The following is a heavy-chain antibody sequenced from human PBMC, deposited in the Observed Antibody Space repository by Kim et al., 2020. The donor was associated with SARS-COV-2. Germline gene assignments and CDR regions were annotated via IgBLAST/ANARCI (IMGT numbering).Heavy chain of an antibody. CDR3: VRGRGYSYGKTAFDY. CDR2: MNPNSGNT. V-gene: IGHV1-8*01. J-gene: IGHJ4*02. CDR1: GYTFTSYD. D-gene: IGHD5-18*01. Sequence: ASVKVSCKASGYTFTSYDINWVRQATGQGLEWMGWMNPNSGNTGYAQKFQGRVTMTRNTSISTPYMELSSLRSEDTAVYYCVRGRGYSYGKTAFDYWGQGTLVTVSS.